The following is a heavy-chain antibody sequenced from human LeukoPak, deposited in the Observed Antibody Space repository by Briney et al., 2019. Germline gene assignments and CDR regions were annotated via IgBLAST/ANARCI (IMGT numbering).Heavy chain of an antibody. J-gene: IGHJ4*02. CDR1: GGSISSSSYY. CDR3: ARVVGATLDY. D-gene: IGHD1-26*01. Sequence: SETPSLTCTVSGGSISSSSYYWGWIRQPPGKGLEWIGSIYYSGSTYYNPSLKSRVTISVDTSKNQFSLKLSSVTAADTAVYYCARVVGATLDYWGQGTLVTVSS. V-gene: IGHV4-39*07. CDR2: IYYSGST.